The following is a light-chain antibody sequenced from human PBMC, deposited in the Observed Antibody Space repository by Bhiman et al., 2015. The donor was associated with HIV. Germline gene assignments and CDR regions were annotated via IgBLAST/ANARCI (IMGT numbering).Light chain of an antibody. V-gene: IGLV2-14*03. J-gene: IGLJ1*01. CDR3: CSYTTSTTLCV. CDR2: DVN. CDR1: KSDIGGYKY. Sequence: HSVLTQPASVSGSPGQSITISCTGTKSDIGGYKYVSWYQQHPGKAPKILIYDVNKRPSGVSSRFSGSKSGNTASLTISGLQAEDEADYYCCSYTTSTTLCVFGTGTKVPVL.